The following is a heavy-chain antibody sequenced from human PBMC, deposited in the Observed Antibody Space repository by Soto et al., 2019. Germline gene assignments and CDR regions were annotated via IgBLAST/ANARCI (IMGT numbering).Heavy chain of an antibody. CDR1: GGSIRSSSYY. Sequence: QLPLQESGPGLVKPSETMSLTCTVSGGSIRSSSYYWGWIRQPPGKGLEWIGSIFYIGSTYYNPALQRRVTIAVDTSKNQSSLRLSSVTAADTAIYYSASLPDWGSGSNWGQGTRVTGSS. V-gene: IGHV4-39*01. J-gene: IGHJ4*02. CDR2: IFYIGST. CDR3: ASLPDWGSGSN. D-gene: IGHD3-10*01.